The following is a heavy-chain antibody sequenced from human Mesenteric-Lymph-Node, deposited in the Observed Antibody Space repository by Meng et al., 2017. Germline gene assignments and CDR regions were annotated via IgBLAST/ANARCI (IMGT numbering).Heavy chain of an antibody. V-gene: IGHV4-4*02. CDR3: ASSDYYRSDY. J-gene: IGHJ4*02. D-gene: IGHD3-22*01. CDR1: GGSISRSDW. CDR2: TSHSGST. Sequence: GQLQGSGPGLVKPSETLPLTCAVSGGSISRSDWWSWVRQPPGKGLEWIGETSHSGSTNYSPSLKSRVTISLDKSKNQLSLKLNSVTAADTAVYYCASSDYYRSDYWGQGTLVTVSS.